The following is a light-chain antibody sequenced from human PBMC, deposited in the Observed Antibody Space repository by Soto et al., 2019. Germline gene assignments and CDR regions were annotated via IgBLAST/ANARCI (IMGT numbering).Light chain of an antibody. V-gene: IGLV3-1*01. Sequence: ELTQPPSVSVSPGQTASITCSGDKLGDKYACWYQQKPGQSPVLVIYQDSKRPSGIPERFSGSNSGNTATLTISGTQAMDEADYYCQAWDSSSYVFGTGTKLTVL. CDR1: KLGDKY. CDR3: QAWDSSSYV. CDR2: QDS. J-gene: IGLJ1*01.